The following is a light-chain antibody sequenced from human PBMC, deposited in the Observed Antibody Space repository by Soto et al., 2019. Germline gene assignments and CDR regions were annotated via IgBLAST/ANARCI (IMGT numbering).Light chain of an antibody. V-gene: IGKV3-11*01. CDR2: DAS. CDR1: QSVFSS. J-gene: IGKJ4*01. Sequence: EIVLTQSPVTLSLSPGERATLSCRSSQSVFSSLAWYQQKPGQAPRLLTYDASTSATAIPARCRGSGSGTDFTRTISSLEPEDFAVYYWHQRSNWPLTFGGGTKVEIK. CDR3: HQRSNWPLT.